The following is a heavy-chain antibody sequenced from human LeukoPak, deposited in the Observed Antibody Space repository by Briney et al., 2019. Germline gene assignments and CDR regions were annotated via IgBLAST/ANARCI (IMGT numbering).Heavy chain of an antibody. D-gene: IGHD5-24*01. Sequence: PGGSLRLSCADSGFTVSSNYMRWVRQAPGKGLEWVSVIYSGGSTHYADSVKGRFTISRDNSKNTLYLQMNSLRAEDTAVYYCAKQVEMATFDYWGQGTLVTVSS. CDR2: IYSGGST. V-gene: IGHV3-66*04. CDR3: AKQVEMATFDY. CDR1: GFTVSSNY. J-gene: IGHJ4*02.